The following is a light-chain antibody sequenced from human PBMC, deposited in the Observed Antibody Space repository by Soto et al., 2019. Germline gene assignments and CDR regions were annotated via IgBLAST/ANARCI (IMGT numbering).Light chain of an antibody. Sequence: SQRISSWLAWYQQKPGKAPKLLIYKASSLESGVPSRFSGSGSGAAFTLTISSLQPDDFATYYCQQYNSYPLTFGGGTQVDSK. CDR3: QQYNSYPLT. V-gene: IGKV1-5*03. CDR1: QRISSW. J-gene: IGKJ4*01. CDR2: KAS.